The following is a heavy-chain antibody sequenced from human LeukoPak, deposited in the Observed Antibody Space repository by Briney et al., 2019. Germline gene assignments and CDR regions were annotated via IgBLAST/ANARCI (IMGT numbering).Heavy chain of an antibody. CDR2: IYYSGST. CDR3: ARWGTIAARRGGYYYYMDV. Sequence: PSQTLSLTCTVSGGSISSGGYYWSWIRQHPGKGLEWIGYIYYSGSTYYNPSLKSRVTRSVDTAKNQFSLKLSSVTAADTAVYYCARWGTIAARRGGYYYYMDVWGKGTTVTVSS. J-gene: IGHJ6*03. CDR1: GGSISSGGYY. V-gene: IGHV4-31*03. D-gene: IGHD6-6*01.